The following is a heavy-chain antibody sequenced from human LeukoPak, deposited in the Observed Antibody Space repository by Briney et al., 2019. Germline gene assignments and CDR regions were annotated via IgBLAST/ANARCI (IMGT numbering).Heavy chain of an antibody. Sequence: MSSETPSLTCTVSGGSISSYYWSWIRQPPGKGLEWIGYIYYSGSTNYNPSLKSRVTISVDTSKNQFSLKLSSVTAADTAVYYCARAEIGNYDFWSGYYPLNWFDPWGQGTLVTVSS. CDR3: ARAEIGNYDFWSGYYPLNWFDP. V-gene: IGHV4-59*01. CDR1: GGSISSYY. D-gene: IGHD3-3*01. J-gene: IGHJ5*02. CDR2: IYYSGST.